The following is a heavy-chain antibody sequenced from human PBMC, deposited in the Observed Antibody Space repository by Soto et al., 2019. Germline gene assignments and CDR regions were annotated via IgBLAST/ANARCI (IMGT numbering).Heavy chain of an antibody. D-gene: IGHD3-22*01. CDR1: GFTFSSYA. CDR2: ISGSGGST. V-gene: IGHV3-23*01. J-gene: IGHJ4*02. Sequence: GGSLRLSCAASGFTFSSYAMSWVRQAPGKGLEWVSAISGSGGSTYYADSVKGRFTISRDNSKNTLYLQMNSLRAEDTAVYYCARNWANYYDSSGYFYAHPFDYWGQGTLVTVSS. CDR3: ARNWANYYDSSGYFYAHPFDY.